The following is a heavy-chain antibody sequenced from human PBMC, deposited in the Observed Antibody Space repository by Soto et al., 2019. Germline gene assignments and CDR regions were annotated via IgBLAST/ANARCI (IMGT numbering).Heavy chain of an antibody. CDR3: AVDVRRITMVRGVITPLDGMDV. CDR2: IDPSDSYT. CDR1: GYSFTSYW. D-gene: IGHD3-10*01. V-gene: IGHV5-10-1*01. J-gene: IGHJ6*02. Sequence: GESLKISCKGSGYSFTSYWISWVRQMPGKGLEWMGRIDPSDSYTNYSPSFQGHVTISADKSISTAYLQWSSLKASDTAMYYCAVDVRRITMVRGVITPLDGMDVWGQGTTVTVSS.